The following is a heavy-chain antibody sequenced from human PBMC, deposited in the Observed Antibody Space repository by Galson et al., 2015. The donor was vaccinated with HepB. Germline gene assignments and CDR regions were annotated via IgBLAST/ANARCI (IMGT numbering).Heavy chain of an antibody. CDR1: GFTFSNFN. D-gene: IGHD4-17*01. CDR3: AKGYGLFDL. CDR2: ISANGGSR. Sequence: SLRLSCAASGFTFSNFNMNWVRQAPGMGLEWVSGISANGGSRFYAESVKGRFTISRDNSKNTLSFQMNSLRAEDTAVYYWAKGYGLFDLWGQGTLVTVSS. J-gene: IGHJ5*02. V-gene: IGHV3-23*01.